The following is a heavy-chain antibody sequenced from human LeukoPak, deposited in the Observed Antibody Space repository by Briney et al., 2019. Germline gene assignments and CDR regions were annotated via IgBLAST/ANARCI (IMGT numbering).Heavy chain of an antibody. CDR3: ARDPPHAYCGGDCYSYYFDY. CDR2: ISSSSSYI. CDR1: GFTFSSYS. J-gene: IGHJ4*02. V-gene: IGHV3-21*01. D-gene: IGHD2-21*02. Sequence: GGSLRLSCAASGFTFSSYSMNWVRQAPGKGLEWVSSISSSSSYIYYADSVKGRFTISRDNSKNTLYLQMNSLRAEDTAVYYCARDPPHAYCGGDCYSYYFDYWGQGTLVTVSS.